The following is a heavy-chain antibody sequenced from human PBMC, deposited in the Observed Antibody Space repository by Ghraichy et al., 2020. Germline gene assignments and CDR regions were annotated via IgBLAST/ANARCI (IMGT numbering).Heavy chain of an antibody. CDR1: GFTFSSYA. D-gene: IGHD4-11*01. Sequence: GGSLRLTCAASGFTFSSYAMSWVRQAPGKGLEWVSAISGSGGSTYYADSVKGRFTISRDNSKNTLYLQMNNLRAEDTAVYYCAKCPATTYYYYYGMDVWGQGTTVTVSS. V-gene: IGHV3-23*01. J-gene: IGHJ6*02. CDR2: ISGSGGST. CDR3: AKCPATTYYYYYGMDV.